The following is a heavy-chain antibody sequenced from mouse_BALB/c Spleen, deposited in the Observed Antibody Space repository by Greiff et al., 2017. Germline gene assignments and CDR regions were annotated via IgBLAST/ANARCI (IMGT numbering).Heavy chain of an antibody. CDR2: INPSNGGT. V-gene: IGHV1S81*02. J-gene: IGHJ3*01. D-gene: IGHD1-1*01. CDR3: TRPYGSRAWFAY. CDR1: GYTFTSYY. Sequence: QVQLQQSGAELVKPGASVKLSCKASGYTFTSYYMYWVKQRPGQGLEWIGEINPSNGGTNFNEKFKSKATLTVDKSSSTAYMQLSSLTSEDSAVYYCTRPYGSRAWFAYWGQGTLVTVSA.